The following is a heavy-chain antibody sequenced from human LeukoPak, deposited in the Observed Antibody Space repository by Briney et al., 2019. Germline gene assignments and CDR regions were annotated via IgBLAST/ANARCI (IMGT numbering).Heavy chain of an antibody. V-gene: IGHV4-34*01. CDR1: GGSFSGYV. Sequence: SETLSLTCAVYGGSFSGYVWNWIRQLPGKGPEWIGEINQSGSTNCNPSLKSRVTISVDTSKNQFALKLSSVTAADTAVYYCARADDFWSGYFDYWGQGTLVTVSS. D-gene: IGHD3-3*01. J-gene: IGHJ4*02. CDR3: ARADDFWSGYFDY. CDR2: INQSGST.